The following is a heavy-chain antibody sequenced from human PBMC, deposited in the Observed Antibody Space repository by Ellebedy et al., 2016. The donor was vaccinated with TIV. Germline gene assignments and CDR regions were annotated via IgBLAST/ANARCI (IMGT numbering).Heavy chain of an antibody. CDR3: ASASGSSGWYYFDS. J-gene: IGHJ4*02. CDR1: GGSICPYS. D-gene: IGHD6-19*01. CDR2: ISYSGST. V-gene: IGHV4-59*01. Sequence: MPSETLSLPCTVSGGSICPYSWSWIRQPPGKGLEWIGYISYSGSTSYNPSLKSRVTMSADTSKNQFSLKLSSVTAADTAVYYWASASGSSGWYYFDSWGQGTLVTVSS.